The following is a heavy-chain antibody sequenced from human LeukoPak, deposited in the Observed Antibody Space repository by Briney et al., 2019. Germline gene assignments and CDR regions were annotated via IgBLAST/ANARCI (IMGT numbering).Heavy chain of an antibody. CDR3: ARGKSRQQLVRGYFDY. J-gene: IGHJ4*02. V-gene: IGHV3-30-3*01. Sequence: GGSLRLSCAASGFTFSSYAMHWVRQAPGKGLEWVAVISYDGSNKYYADSVKGRFTISRDNSKNTLYLQMNSLRAEDTVVYYCARGKSRQQLVRGYFDYWGQGTLVTVSS. D-gene: IGHD6-13*01. CDR1: GFTFSSYA. CDR2: ISYDGSNK.